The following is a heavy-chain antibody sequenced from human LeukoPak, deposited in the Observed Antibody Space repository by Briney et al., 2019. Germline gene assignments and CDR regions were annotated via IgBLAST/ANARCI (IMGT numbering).Heavy chain of an antibody. CDR3: ANPSSSWDQFDY. Sequence: GGSLRLSCAVSGFTFSSYAMSWVRQAPGKGLEWVSAISGSGGSTYYAGSVKGRFTISRDNSKNTLYLQMNSLRAEDTAVYYCANPSSSWDQFDYWGQGTLVTVSS. CDR1: GFTFSSYA. D-gene: IGHD6-13*01. CDR2: ISGSGGST. J-gene: IGHJ4*02. V-gene: IGHV3-23*01.